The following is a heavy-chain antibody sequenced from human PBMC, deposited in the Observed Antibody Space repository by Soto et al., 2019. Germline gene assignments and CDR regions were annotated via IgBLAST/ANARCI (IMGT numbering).Heavy chain of an antibody. Sequence: PGGSLRLSCAASGVTFTRDSINWVRQAPGKGLEWVSSISSTTNYIYYGDSMKGRFTISRDNAKNSLYLEMNSLRAEDTAVHYCARESEDLTSNFDYWGQGTLVTVSS. V-gene: IGHV3-21*06. CDR2: ISSTTNYI. CDR1: GVTFTRDS. CDR3: ARESEDLTSNFDY. J-gene: IGHJ4*02.